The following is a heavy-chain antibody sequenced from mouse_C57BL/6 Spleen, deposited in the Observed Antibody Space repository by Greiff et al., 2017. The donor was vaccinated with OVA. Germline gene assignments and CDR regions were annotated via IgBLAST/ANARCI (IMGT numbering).Heavy chain of an antibody. D-gene: IGHD1-1*01. CDR1: GYTFTDYE. CDR3: TGSSYWYFDV. Sequence: VKLVESGAELVRPGASVTLSCKASGYTFTDYEMHWVKQTPVHGLEWIGAIDPETGGTAYNQKFKGKAILTADKSSSTAYMELRSLTSEDSAVYYCTGSSYWYFDVWGTGTTVTVSS. V-gene: IGHV1-15*01. CDR2: IDPETGGT. J-gene: IGHJ1*03.